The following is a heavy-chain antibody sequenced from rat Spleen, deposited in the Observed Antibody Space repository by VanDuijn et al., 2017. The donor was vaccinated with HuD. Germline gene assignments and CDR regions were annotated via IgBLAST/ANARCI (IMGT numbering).Heavy chain of an antibody. V-gene: IGHV5-20*01. Sequence: EVQLVESGGGLVQPGRSLKLSCAASGFTFSDFYMAWVRQAPTKGLEWVASITYDVSTTYYRDSVKGRFTVSRDNAKRTLYLQMDSLRSEDTATYYCTRVMYTTDYIFAYWGQGTLVTVSS. J-gene: IGHJ3*01. CDR1: GFTFSDFY. CDR2: ITYDVSTT. D-gene: IGHD1-6*01. CDR3: TRVMYTTDYIFAY.